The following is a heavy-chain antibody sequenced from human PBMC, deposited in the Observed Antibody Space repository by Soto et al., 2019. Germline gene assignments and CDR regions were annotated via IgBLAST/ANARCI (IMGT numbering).Heavy chain of an antibody. CDR2: IIPIFGTA. Sequence: QAQLEQSGGEVKKPGSSVKVSCKASRVAFSKFIVTWVRQAPGLGLEWVGGIIPIFGTANYEQKFQGRVTITSDDSPRTSYMAFKTLRSEDPAVYYCAKVRYSSPLSYYYGMDVWGKRTTVSVSS. CDR3: AKVRYSSPLSYYYGMDV. CDR1: RVAFSKFI. V-gene: IGHV1-69*01. D-gene: IGHD6-19*01. J-gene: IGHJ6*04.